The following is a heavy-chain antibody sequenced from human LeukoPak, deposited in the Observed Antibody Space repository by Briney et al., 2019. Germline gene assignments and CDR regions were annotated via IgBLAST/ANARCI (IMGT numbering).Heavy chain of an antibody. CDR2: ISSSGATK. V-gene: IGHV3-48*03. D-gene: IGHD3-10*01. Sequence: PGGSLRLSCAASRFTFNEMNWVRQAPGKGLEWISYISSSGATKYYADSVKGRFTISRDNAKNSLYLQMNSLRAEDTAVYYCAGDSRASGFDPWGQGTLVTVSS. CDR1: RFTFNE. CDR3: AGDSRASGFDP. J-gene: IGHJ5*02.